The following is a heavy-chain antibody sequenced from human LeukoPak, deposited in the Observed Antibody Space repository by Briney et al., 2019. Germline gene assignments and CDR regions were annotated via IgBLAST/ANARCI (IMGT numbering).Heavy chain of an antibody. V-gene: IGHV4-34*01. J-gene: IGHJ5*02. CDR2: INHSGST. Sequence: SETLSLTCAVYGGSFSGYFWCWIRHPPGKGVERIGEINHSGSTNYNPSLKSRVTISVDTSKNQFSLKLSSVTAADTAVYYCARESGTGIGWFDPWGQGTLVTVSS. CDR3: ARESGTGIGWFDP. CDR1: GGSFSGYF. D-gene: IGHD1-26*01.